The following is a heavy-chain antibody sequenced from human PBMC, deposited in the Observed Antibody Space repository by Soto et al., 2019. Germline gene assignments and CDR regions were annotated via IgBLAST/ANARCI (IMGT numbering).Heavy chain of an antibody. CDR3: ARDLPSLFGY. CDR1: GTSCSIYW. V-gene: IGHV3-74*01. Sequence: CYAASGTSCSIYWMHWVRQAPGKGLVWVSRINSGGSSTSYADSVKGRFTISRDNAKNTLYLQMTSLRAEDTAVYYWARDLPSLFGYWAQGS. D-gene: IGHD3-3*01. CDR2: INSGGSST. J-gene: IGHJ1*01.